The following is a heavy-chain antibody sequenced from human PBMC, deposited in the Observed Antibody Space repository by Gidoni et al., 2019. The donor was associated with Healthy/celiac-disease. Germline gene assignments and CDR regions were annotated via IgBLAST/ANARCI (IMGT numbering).Heavy chain of an antibody. CDR3: ARSSGTWIQLHDY. CDR1: GYTFTSYD. V-gene: IGHV1-8*01. Sequence: SVKVSCKASGYTFTSYDINWVRQATGQGLEWMGWMNPNSGNTGYAQKFQGRVTMTRNTSISTAYMELSRLRSEDTAVYYCARSSGTWIQLHDYWGQGTLVTVSS. J-gene: IGHJ4*02. CDR2: MNPNSGNT. D-gene: IGHD5-18*01.